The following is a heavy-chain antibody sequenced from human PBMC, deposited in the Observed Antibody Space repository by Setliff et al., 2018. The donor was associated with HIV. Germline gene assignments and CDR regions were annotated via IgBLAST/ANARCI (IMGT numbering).Heavy chain of an antibody. Sequence: PSETLSLTCAVSGDSISSGGYWAWIRQPPGKGLEWIGYIYHAGNTYYNPSLKSRVTISVDTSKNQISLRLNSLTAADTAVYYCARGTTLNVVPDAFDIWGQGTMVTVSS. J-gene: IGHJ3*02. CDR2: IYHAGNT. CDR3: ARGTTLNVVPDAFDI. CDR1: GDSISSGGY. V-gene: IGHV4-38-2*01. D-gene: IGHD4-17*01.